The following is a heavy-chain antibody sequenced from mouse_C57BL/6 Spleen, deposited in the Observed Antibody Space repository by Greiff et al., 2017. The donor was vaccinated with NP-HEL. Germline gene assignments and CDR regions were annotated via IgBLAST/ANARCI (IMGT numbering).Heavy chain of an antibody. CDR1: GFTFTDYY. V-gene: IGHV7-3*01. J-gene: IGHJ4*01. CDR2: IRHKANGYTT. CDR3: ARYRGNYYAMDY. Sequence: EVKLVQSGGGLVQPGGSLSFSCAASGFTFTDYYMSWVRQPPGKALEWLGFIRHKANGYTTEYSFSVKARFTISRDNSQSILYLQMNALRAEDSATYYCARYRGNYYAMDYGGQGTSVTVSS. D-gene: IGHD2-1*01.